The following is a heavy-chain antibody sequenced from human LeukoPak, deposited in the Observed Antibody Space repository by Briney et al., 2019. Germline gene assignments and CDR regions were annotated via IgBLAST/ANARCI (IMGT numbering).Heavy chain of an antibody. D-gene: IGHD3-22*01. J-gene: IGHJ4*02. CDR2: IIPIFGTA. CDR3: ARTYYYDSSGYFDY. V-gene: IGHV1-69*13. Sequence: GASVKVSCKASGYTFTGYYIHWVRQAPGQGLEWMGGIIPIFGTANYAQKFQGRVTITADESTSTAYMELSSLRSEDTAVYYCARTYYYDSSGYFDYWGQGTLVTVSS. CDR1: GYTFTGYY.